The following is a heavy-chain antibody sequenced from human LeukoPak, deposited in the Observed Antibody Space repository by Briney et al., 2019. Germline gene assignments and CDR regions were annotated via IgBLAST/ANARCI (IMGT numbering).Heavy chain of an antibody. V-gene: IGHV3-23*01. Sequence: GGSLRLSCAASGFTFSNYAMTWVRQAPGKGLEWVSAISAGGGSTYYADSVKGRFTISRDNSKNTLYLQMNSLRAEDTAVYFCAKDYCSTTSRYIVDYWGQGTLVTVSP. D-gene: IGHD2-2*02. J-gene: IGHJ4*02. CDR3: AKDYCSTTSRYIVDY. CDR1: GFTFSNYA. CDR2: ISAGGGST.